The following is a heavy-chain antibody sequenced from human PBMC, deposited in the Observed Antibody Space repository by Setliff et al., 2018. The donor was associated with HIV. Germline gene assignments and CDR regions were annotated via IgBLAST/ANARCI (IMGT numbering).Heavy chain of an antibody. CDR3: ARDGTIFHYGMDV. V-gene: IGHV4-61*02. Sequence: SETLSLTCTVSGGSISSGSYYWSWIRQPAGKGLEWIGRIYTSGSTYYNPSLKSRVTISVDTSKNHFSLRLSSVTAADTAVYYCARDGTIFHYGMDVWGQGTTVTVSS. CDR1: GGSISSGSYY. D-gene: IGHD3-3*01. J-gene: IGHJ6*02. CDR2: IYTSGST.